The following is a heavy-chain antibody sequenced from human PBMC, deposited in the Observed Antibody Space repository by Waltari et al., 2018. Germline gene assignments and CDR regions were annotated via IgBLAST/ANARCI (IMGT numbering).Heavy chain of an antibody. Sequence: QVQLVQSGAEVKKPGASVKVSCKASGSTFTGYYMHWVRQPPGQGLEWMGRINPNSGGTNYAQKFQGRVTMTRDTSISTAYMELSRLRSDDTAVYYCARVLKSTVTNRFDYWGQGTLVTVSS. CDR1: GSTFTGYY. CDR3: ARVLKSTVTNRFDY. J-gene: IGHJ4*02. V-gene: IGHV1-2*06. D-gene: IGHD4-4*01. CDR2: INPNSGGT.